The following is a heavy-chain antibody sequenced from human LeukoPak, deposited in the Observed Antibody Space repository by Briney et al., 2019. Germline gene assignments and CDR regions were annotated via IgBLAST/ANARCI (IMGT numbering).Heavy chain of an antibody. Sequence: SVKVSCKASGYTFTSYAMHWVRQAPGQGLEWMGGIIPIFGTANYAQKFQGRVTITADESTSTAYMELSSLRSEDTAVYYCAREYGYGGNGAFDIWGQGTMVTVSS. CDR2: IIPIFGTA. D-gene: IGHD4-23*01. V-gene: IGHV1-69*13. CDR1: GYTFTSYA. CDR3: AREYGYGGNGAFDI. J-gene: IGHJ3*02.